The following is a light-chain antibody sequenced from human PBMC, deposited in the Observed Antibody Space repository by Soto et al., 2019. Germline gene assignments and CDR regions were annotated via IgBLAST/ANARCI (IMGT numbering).Light chain of an antibody. CDR2: EGN. CDR1: SSDVGSYNL. Sequence: QSALTQPASVSGSPGQSITISCTGTSSDVGSYNLVSWYQQHPGKAPKLMIYEGNERPSGVSNRFSGSKSGNTASLTISGLQAEDEADYYCCSYAGSSTWVFGGVTKLTVL. CDR3: CSYAGSSTWV. J-gene: IGLJ3*02. V-gene: IGLV2-23*01.